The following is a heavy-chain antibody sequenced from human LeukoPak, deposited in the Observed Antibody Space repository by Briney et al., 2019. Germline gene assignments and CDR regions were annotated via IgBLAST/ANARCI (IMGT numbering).Heavy chain of an antibody. CDR1: GFTFSSYA. CDR3: AKDRQQRYSGYEFDY. D-gene: IGHD5-12*01. J-gene: IGHJ4*02. Sequence: GGSLRLSCAASGFTFSSYAMSWVRQAPGKGLEWVSAISVSGENTFYADSVKGRFTISRENSKNALYLQMNNLRAEDTAVYYCAKDRQQRYSGYEFDYWGQGTLVAVSS. V-gene: IGHV3-23*01. CDR2: ISVSGENT.